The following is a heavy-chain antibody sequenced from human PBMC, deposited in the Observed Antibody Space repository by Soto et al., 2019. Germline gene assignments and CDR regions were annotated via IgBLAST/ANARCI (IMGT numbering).Heavy chain of an antibody. CDR2: IYYSGST. J-gene: IGHJ5*02. D-gene: IGHD2-15*01. Sequence: QVQLQESGPGLVKPSQTLSLTCTVSGGSISSGGYYWSRIRQHPGKDLEWIGYIYYSGSTYYNPSLKSRVTISVDTSKNQFSLKLSSVTAADTAVYYCARAPRYCSGGSCYARFDPWGQGTLVTVSS. CDR3: ARAPRYCSGGSCYARFDP. CDR1: GGSISSGGYY. V-gene: IGHV4-31*03.